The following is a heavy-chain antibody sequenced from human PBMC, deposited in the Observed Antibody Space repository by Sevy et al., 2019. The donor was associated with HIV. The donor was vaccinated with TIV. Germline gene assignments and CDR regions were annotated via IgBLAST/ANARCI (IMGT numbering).Heavy chain of an antibody. D-gene: IGHD6-6*01. J-gene: IGHJ4*02. V-gene: IGHV3-30*03. CDR3: ATEGIAARHGLDY. Sequence: GGSLRLSCAASGFTFSSYGMHWVRQAPVKGLEWVAVISYDGSNKYYADSVKGRFTISRDNSKNTLYLQMNSLRAEDTAVYYCATEGIAARHGLDYWGQGTLVTVSS. CDR2: ISYDGSNK. CDR1: GFTFSSYG.